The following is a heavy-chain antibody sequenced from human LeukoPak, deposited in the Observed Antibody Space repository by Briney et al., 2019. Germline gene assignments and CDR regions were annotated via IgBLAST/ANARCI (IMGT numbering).Heavy chain of an antibody. CDR2: ITSSSSTM. CDR1: GFTFSSYE. V-gene: IGHV3-48*03. Sequence: GGSLRLSCAASGFTFSSYEMNWVRQAPGKGLEWVAYITSSSSTMYYADSVKGRFTISRDNAKNSLYLQMNSLRAEDTAVYYCAKDSLYSSGWYPYFDYWGQGTLVTVSS. CDR3: AKDSLYSSGWYPYFDY. J-gene: IGHJ4*02. D-gene: IGHD6-19*01.